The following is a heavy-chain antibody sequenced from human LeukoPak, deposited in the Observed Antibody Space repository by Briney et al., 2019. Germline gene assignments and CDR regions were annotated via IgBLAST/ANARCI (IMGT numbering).Heavy chain of an antibody. CDR1: GGSISSYS. CDR3: AGNQYYYYYMDV. D-gene: IGHD1-14*01. Sequence: PSETLSLTCTISGGSISSYSWTWIRQPPGKGLEWIGCIYYSGSTNYNPSLKSRVTISVDTSKNQFSLNLRSVTAADTAVYYCAGNQYYYYYMDVWGKGTTVTVSS. CDR2: IYYSGST. J-gene: IGHJ6*03. V-gene: IGHV4-59*01.